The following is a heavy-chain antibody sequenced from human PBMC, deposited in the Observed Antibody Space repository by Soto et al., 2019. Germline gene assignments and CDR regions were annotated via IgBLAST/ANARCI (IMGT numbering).Heavy chain of an antibody. CDR1: GFMFSTYA. CDR3: AKDLFPTSGQRFFFES. Sequence: EVKLLESGGGLVQPGGSLRLSCAASGFMFSTYAMTWDRQAPGRGLEWVSTILHDETPFYTDSVKGRFTISRDNVRGTLYLQMNGLRVEDAALYYCAKDLFPTSGQRFFFESWGQGTLVTVSS. D-gene: IGHD2-21*01. CDR2: ILHDETP. J-gene: IGHJ4*02. V-gene: IGHV3-23*01.